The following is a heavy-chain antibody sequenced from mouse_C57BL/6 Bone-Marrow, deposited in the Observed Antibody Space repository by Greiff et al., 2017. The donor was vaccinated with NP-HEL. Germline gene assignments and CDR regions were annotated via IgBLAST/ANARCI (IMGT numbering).Heavy chain of an antibody. CDR1: GYTFTDYY. V-gene: IGHV1-19*01. CDR2: INPYNGGT. J-gene: IGHJ2*01. D-gene: IGHD1-1*01. CDR3: ARGDYGSSFLFDY. Sequence: VHVKQSGPVLVKPGASVKMSCKASGYTFTDYYMNWVKQSHGKSLEWIGVINPYNGGTSYNQKFKGKATLTVDKSSSTAYMELNSLTSEDSAVYYCARGDYGSSFLFDYWGQGTTLTVSS.